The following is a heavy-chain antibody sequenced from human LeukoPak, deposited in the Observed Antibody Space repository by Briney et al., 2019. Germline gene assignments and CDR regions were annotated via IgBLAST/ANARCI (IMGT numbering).Heavy chain of an antibody. J-gene: IGHJ3*02. V-gene: IGHV3-23*01. CDR3: ARDDGYCSGGSCYDAFDI. CDR1: GFTFSSYA. D-gene: IGHD2-15*01. CDR2: ISGSGGST. Sequence: GGSLRLSCAASGFTFSSYAMSWVRQAPGKGLEWVSAISGSGGSTYYADSVKGRFTISRDNAKNSLYLQMNSLRAEDTALYYCARDDGYCSGGSCYDAFDIWGQGTMVTVSS.